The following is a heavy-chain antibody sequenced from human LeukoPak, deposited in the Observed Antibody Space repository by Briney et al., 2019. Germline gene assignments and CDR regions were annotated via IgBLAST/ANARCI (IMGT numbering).Heavy chain of an antibody. D-gene: IGHD1-26*01. CDR1: GGSISSGDYY. J-gene: IGHJ4*02. V-gene: IGHV4-30-4*01. CDR2: IYYSGST. CDR3: ARGVGATPFDY. Sequence: KPSETLSLTCTVSGGSISSGDYYWSWIRQPPGKGLEWIGYIYYSGSTYYNPSLKSRVTISVDTSKNQFSLKLSSVTAADTAVYYCARGVGATPFDYWGQGTLVTVSS.